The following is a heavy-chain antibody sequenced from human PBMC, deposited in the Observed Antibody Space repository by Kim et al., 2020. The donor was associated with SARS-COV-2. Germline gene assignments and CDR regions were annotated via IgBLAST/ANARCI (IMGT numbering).Heavy chain of an antibody. CDR1: GFTFSSYG. CDR2: IWYDGSNK. D-gene: IGHD3-22*01. V-gene: IGHV3-33*01. CDR3: ARDFARRTWGHYYDSSGYRYYFDY. Sequence: GGSLRLSCAASGFTFSSYGMHWVRQAPGKGLEWVAVIWYDGSNKYYADSVKGRFTISRDNSKNTLYLQMNSLRAEDTAVYYCARDFARRTWGHYYDSSGYRYYFDYWGQGTLVTVSS. J-gene: IGHJ4*02.